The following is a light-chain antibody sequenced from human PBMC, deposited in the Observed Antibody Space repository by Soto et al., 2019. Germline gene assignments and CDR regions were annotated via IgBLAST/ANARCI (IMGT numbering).Light chain of an antibody. CDR1: QSLTGW. CDR2: DAS. CDR3: QQYKSNPIT. V-gene: IGKV1-5*01. J-gene: IGKJ5*01. Sequence: DIQMTQSPSTLSASVGDRVIITCRASQSLTGWLAWYQQKPGKAPKVLIYDASSLESGVPSRFSGSGFGTEFTLTISSLQPDDFETYYCQQYKSNPITFGQGTRLDIK.